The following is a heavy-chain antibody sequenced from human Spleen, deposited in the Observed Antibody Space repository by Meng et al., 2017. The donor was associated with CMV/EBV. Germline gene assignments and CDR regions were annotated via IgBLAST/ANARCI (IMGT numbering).Heavy chain of an antibody. Sequence: GSIITTNYFWAWIRQPPEKGLEWMGSLFHDGATQYNPSLKGRVALSVYTSKNQFSLRLNFVTAADTAVYYCARELRNWDFQSGGDYWGQGALVTVSS. CDR1: GSIITTNYF. V-gene: IGHV4-39*07. J-gene: IGHJ4*02. CDR2: LFHDGAT. D-gene: IGHD1-7*01. CDR3: ARELRNWDFQSGGDY.